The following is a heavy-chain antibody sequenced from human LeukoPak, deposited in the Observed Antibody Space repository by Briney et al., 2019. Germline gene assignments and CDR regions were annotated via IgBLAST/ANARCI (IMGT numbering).Heavy chain of an antibody. J-gene: IGHJ4*02. V-gene: IGHV1-69*13. Sequence: SVKVSCKASGGTFSSYAISWVRQAPGQGLEWMGGLIPIFGTPNYAQKFQGRVTITADESTSTAYMELSSLRSEDTAVYYCARYYSGWYYFDYWGQGTLVTVSS. CDR2: LIPIFGTP. D-gene: IGHD6-19*01. CDR3: ARYYSGWYYFDY. CDR1: GGTFSSYA.